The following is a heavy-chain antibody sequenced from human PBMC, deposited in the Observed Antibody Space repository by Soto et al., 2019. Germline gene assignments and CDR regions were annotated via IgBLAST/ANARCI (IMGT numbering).Heavy chain of an antibody. Sequence: EVQLVESGGGLFKHGGSLRLSCAASGFTFSSYSMNLFLQAPGKGLEWVSSISSSSSYIYYADSVKGRFTISRDNAKNSLYLKMNSLRADDTVVYYCARYRKVAAAGTSYWFDPCGQGTLVTVSS. CDR3: ARYRKVAAAGTSYWFDP. J-gene: IGHJ5*02. D-gene: IGHD6-13*01. CDR1: GFTFSSYS. CDR2: ISSSSSYI. V-gene: IGHV3-21*01.